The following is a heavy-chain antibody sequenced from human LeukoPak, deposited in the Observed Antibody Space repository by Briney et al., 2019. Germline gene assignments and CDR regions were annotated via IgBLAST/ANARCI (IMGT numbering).Heavy chain of an antibody. CDR1: GGSISSGSYY. V-gene: IGHV4-61*02. CDR2: IYTSGST. J-gene: IGHJ6*03. D-gene: IGHD1-26*01. CDR3: ARVVGAPHYYYMDV. Sequence: PSETLSLTCTVSGGSISSGSYYWSWIRQPAGKGLDWIGRIYTSGSTNYNPSLKSRVTISVDRSKNQFSLKLSSVTAADTAVYYCARVVGAPHYYYMDVWGKGTTVTVSS.